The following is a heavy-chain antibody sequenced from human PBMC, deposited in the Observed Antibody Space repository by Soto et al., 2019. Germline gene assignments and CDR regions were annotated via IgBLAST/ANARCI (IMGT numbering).Heavy chain of an antibody. J-gene: IGHJ5*02. V-gene: IGHV2-5*01. Sequence: SGPTLVNPTQTLTLTCTFSGFSLSTIGVGVGWIRQPPGKALEWLALIYWNDDKRYSPSLKSRLTITKDTSKNQVVLTMTNMDPVDTATYYCAHRRSGSWPVVNWFEPLGQGTLGNVSS. CDR1: GFSLSTIGVG. CDR2: IYWNDDK. CDR3: AHRRSGSWPVVNWFEP. D-gene: IGHD6-13*01.